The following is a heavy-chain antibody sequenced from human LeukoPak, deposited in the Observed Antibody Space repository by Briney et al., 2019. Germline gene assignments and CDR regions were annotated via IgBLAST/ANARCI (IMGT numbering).Heavy chain of an antibody. J-gene: IGHJ2*01. D-gene: IGHD1/OR15-1a*01. CDR3: ARLERNKNWYFDV. CDR1: GFTFSDFT. CDR2: ISVTSNTI. V-gene: IGHV3-48*01. Sequence: GGSLRLSCAASGFTFSDFTMSWVRQAPGKGLEWLSYISVTSNTIYYADSVRGRFTISRDNADNSLFLQMKSLRVDDTAVYYCARLERNKNWYFDVWGRGTPITVFS.